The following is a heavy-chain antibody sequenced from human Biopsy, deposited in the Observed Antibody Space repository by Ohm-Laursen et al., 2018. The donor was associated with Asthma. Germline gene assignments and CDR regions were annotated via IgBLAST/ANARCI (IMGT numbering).Heavy chain of an antibody. CDR3: ARAIGTGDWYFDV. CDR2: IYYSGST. J-gene: IGHJ2*01. CDR1: GDSISSNSW. D-gene: IGHD1-1*01. V-gene: IGHV4-4*02. Sequence: SETLSLTCAVSGDSISSNSWWTWVRQSPGRGLEWIGEIYYSGSTNYHRSLKGRVTISVAKSKNQFSLRLTSVTAADTAVYYCARAIGTGDWYFDVWGRGTLVTVSS.